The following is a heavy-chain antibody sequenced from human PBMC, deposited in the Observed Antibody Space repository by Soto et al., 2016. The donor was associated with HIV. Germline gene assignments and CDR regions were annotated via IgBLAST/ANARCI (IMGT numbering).Heavy chain of an antibody. CDR2: INSDGSST. J-gene: IGHJ6*03. V-gene: IGHV3-74*01. CDR3: ARDYWELDYYYYHMTS. CDR1: GFIFSNFW. Sequence: EVQLVESGGGLVQPGGSLRLSCAASGFIFSNFWMHWVRQVPGKGLVWVSRINSDGSSTNYADSVKGRFTISRDNAKNTLSLQMNSLRAEDTALYFCARDYWELDYYYYHMTSGAKGHGHRLL. D-gene: IGHD1-7*01.